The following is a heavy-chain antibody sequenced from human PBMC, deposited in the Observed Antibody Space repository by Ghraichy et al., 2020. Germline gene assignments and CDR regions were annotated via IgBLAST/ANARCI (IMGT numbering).Heavy chain of an antibody. CDR3: ARGSYGSGNSYYYYYGMDV. D-gene: IGHD3-10*01. Sequence: ESLNISCAVYGGSFSGYYWSWIRQPPGKGLEWIGEINHSGSTNYNPSLKSRVTISVDTSKNQFSLKLSSVTAADTAVYYCARGSYGSGNSYYYYYGMDVWGQGTTVTVSS. CDR2: INHSGST. J-gene: IGHJ6*02. CDR1: GGSFSGYY. V-gene: IGHV4-34*01.